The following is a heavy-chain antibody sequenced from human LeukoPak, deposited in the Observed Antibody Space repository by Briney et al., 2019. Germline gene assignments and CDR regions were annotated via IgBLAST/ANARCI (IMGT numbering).Heavy chain of an antibody. D-gene: IGHD3-3*01. CDR3: ARDFHNTYYDFWSGVPYYGMDV. J-gene: IGHJ6*02. CDR2: ISSRGRTI. Sequence: GGSPRLSCPASGSTFSNSYISWIRRPQGRGREGVYYISSRGRTINYADSVKGRFTISRDNAKKSLYLQMNSLRAEDTAVYYCARDFHNTYYDFWSGVPYYGMDVWGQGTTVTVSS. V-gene: IGHV3-11*01. CDR1: GSTFSNSY.